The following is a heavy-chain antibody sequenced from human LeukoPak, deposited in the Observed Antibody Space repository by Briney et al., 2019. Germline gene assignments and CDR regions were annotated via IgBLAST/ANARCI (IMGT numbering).Heavy chain of an antibody. CDR3: AMVGSVLDFDY. CDR2: IGPSSSDI. J-gene: IGHJ4*02. V-gene: IGHV3-21*01. D-gene: IGHD4/OR15-4a*01. CDR1: GFIFSDYG. Sequence: GGSLRLSCAASGFIFSDYGMNWVRQSPGSGLEWVASIGPSSSDIFYADSVKGRFTISRDNTKNSLYLQMNSLRAEDTAVYYCAMVGSVLDFDYWGQGTLVTVSS.